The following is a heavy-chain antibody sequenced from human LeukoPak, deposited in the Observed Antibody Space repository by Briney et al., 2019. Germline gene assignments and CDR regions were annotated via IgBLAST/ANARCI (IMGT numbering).Heavy chain of an antibody. V-gene: IGHV3-23*01. CDR3: ARGPFIAAAGTLDY. J-gene: IGHJ4*02. D-gene: IGHD6-13*01. CDR2: ISGSVGNT. CDR1: GFRFSSYA. Sequence: GGSLRLSCAASGFRFSSYAMSWVRQAPGKGLEWISSISGSVGNTNYADSVKGRFTISRDNSKNTLYLQMNSLRAEDTAVYYCARGPFIAAAGTLDYWGQGTLVTVSS.